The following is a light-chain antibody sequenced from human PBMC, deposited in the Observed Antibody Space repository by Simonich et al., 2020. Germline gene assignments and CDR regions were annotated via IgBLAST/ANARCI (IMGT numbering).Light chain of an antibody. CDR3: GTWDSSLSAVV. CDR1: SSNIGNNY. CDR2: DNN. V-gene: IGLV1-51*01. J-gene: IGLJ2*01. Sequence: QSVLTQPPSVSAAPGQKVTISCSESSSNIGNNYVSWYQQLPGTAPKRLSYDNNKRPSGIPDRFSGSKSGTSATLGITGLQTGDEADYYCGTWDSSLSAVVFGGGTKLTVL.